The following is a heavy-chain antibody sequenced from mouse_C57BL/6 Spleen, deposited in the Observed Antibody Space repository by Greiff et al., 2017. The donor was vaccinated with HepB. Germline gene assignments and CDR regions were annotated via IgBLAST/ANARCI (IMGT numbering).Heavy chain of an antibody. Sequence: EVKLVESGGGLVKPGGSLKLSCAASGFTFSSYAMSWVRQTPEKRLEWVATISDGGSYTYYPDNVKGRFTISRDNAKNNLYLQMSHLKSEDTAMYYCARGYGSPFAYWGQGTLVTVSA. V-gene: IGHV5-4*03. CDR3: ARGYGSPFAY. D-gene: IGHD1-1*01. J-gene: IGHJ3*01. CDR2: ISDGGSYT. CDR1: GFTFSSYA.